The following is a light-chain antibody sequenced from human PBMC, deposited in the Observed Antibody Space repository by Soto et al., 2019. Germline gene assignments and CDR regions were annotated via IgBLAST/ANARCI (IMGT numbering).Light chain of an antibody. Sequence: QSVLTQAPSASASLGASVKLTCTLSSGHSSYAIAWHQQQPEKGPRYLMKLNSDGSHTKGDGIPDRLSGSSSGDERYLTISSLQSEDEAAYYCQTWGTGIVVFGGGTKLTVL. J-gene: IGLJ2*01. CDR1: SGHSSYA. CDR2: LNSDGSH. V-gene: IGLV4-69*01. CDR3: QTWGTGIVV.